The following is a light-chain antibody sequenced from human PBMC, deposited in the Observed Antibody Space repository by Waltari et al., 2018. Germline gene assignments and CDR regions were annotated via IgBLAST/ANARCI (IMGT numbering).Light chain of an antibody. CDR3: SSYTTSTTQV. CDR1: GSDIGSYNR. V-gene: IGLV2-18*02. J-gene: IGLJ1*01. Sequence: QSALTQPPSVSGSPGQSVTISCSGTGSDIGSYNRVSWYQQSPGTAPRLMIYEVNSRPSGVPGRFSGSKSGNTASLTISGLQAEDEADYYCSSYTTSTTQVFGTGTKVTVL. CDR2: EVN.